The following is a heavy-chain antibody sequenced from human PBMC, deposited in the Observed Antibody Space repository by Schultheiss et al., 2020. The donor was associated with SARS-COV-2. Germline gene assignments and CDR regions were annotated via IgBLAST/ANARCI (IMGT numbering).Heavy chain of an antibody. CDR1: GFTFSSYA. V-gene: IGHV3-23*05. J-gene: IGHJ4*02. D-gene: IGHD2-21*01. CDR2: IDGSSRT. Sequence: GESLKISCAASGFTFSSYAMHWVRQAPGKGLEWVASIDGSSRTSYADSVKGRFTISRDNSKNTVYLEMNSLRDEDTAMYYCAKRSGDSDASDYWGQGALVTVSS. CDR3: AKRSGDSDASDY.